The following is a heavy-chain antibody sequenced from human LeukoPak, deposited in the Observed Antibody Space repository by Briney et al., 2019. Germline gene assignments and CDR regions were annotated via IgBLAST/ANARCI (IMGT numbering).Heavy chain of an antibody. CDR1: GYTFTVYF. CDR3: ARELNYDSSGYYFDY. V-gene: IGHV1-2*02. J-gene: IGHJ4*02. Sequence: GASVTVSCKASGYTFTVYFMHWVRQAPGQGLEWMGWINLNSGGTNYAQKFQGRVTMTRDTSISTAYMELSRLRSDDTAVYYCARELNYDSSGYYFDYWGQGTLVTVSS. D-gene: IGHD3-22*01. CDR2: INLNSGGT.